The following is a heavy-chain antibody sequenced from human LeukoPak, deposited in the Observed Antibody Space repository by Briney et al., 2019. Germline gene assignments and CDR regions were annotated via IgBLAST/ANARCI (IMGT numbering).Heavy chain of an antibody. CDR2: INHSGST. Sequence: SETLSLTCAVYGGSFSGYYWSWIRQPPGKGLEWIGEINHSGSTNYNPSLESRVTISVETSKNQFSLKLSSVTAADTAVYYCARGRGNSGSYKYYYYYYMDVWGKGTTVTVSS. CDR3: ARGRGNSGSYKYYYYYYMDV. J-gene: IGHJ6*03. CDR1: GGSFSGYY. V-gene: IGHV4-34*01. D-gene: IGHD1-26*01.